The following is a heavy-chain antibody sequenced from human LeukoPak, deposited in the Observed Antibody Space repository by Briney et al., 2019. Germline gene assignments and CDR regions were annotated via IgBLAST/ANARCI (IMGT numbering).Heavy chain of an antibody. CDR2: IYYSGST. CDR3: ARSSGSYYVN. CDR1: GGSISSSSYY. D-gene: IGHD1-26*01. Sequence: SETLSLTCTVSGGSISSSSYYWGWIRQPPGKGLEWIGSIYYSGSTYYNPSLKSRVTISVDTSKNQFSLKLSSVTAADTAVYYCARSSGSYYVNWGQGTLVTVSS. J-gene: IGHJ4*02. V-gene: IGHV4-39*01.